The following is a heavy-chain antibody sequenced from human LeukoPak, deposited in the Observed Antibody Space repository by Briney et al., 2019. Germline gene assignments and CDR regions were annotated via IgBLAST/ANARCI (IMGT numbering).Heavy chain of an antibody. CDR2: ITYNGGNK. J-gene: IGHJ4*02. V-gene: IGHV3-30-3*01. CDR3: ARDLRLGDRLSFDY. Sequence: GRSLRLSCAASGFTFSNYAMHWVRQAPGKGLEWVAVITYNGGNKYYADSVKGRFTISRDNSKSTMYLQMNSLRAEDTAIYYCARDLRLGDRLSFDYWGQGTLVTVSS. CDR1: GFTFSNYA. D-gene: IGHD3-16*01.